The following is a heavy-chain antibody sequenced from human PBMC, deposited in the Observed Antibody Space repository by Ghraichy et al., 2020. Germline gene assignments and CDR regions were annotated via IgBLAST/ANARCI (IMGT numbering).Heavy chain of an antibody. J-gene: IGHJ6*02. V-gene: IGHV3-49*04. CDR1: GFTFGDYA. Sequence: GGSLRLSCTASGFTFGDYAMNWVRQAPGKGLEWVGFIRSKAYGETIKYAASVKGRFTISRDDSQSIAYLQMNSLKTEDTAVYYCTRDIYYYDSSGANFHYYGLDVWGQGTTVTVSS. CDR2: IRSKAYGETI. CDR3: TRDIYYYDSSGANFHYYGLDV. D-gene: IGHD3-22*01.